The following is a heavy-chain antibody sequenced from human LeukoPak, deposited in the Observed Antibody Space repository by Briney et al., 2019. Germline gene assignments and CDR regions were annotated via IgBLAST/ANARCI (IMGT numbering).Heavy chain of an antibody. CDR2: IYYSGST. D-gene: IGHD4-23*01. Sequence: SETLSLTCTVSGGSISSSSYYWGWIRQPPGKGLEWIGSIYYSGSTYYNPSLKSRVTISVDTSKNQFSLKLSSVTAADTAVYYCASNNGGNSDFIFPLDYWGQGTLVTVSS. V-gene: IGHV4-39*01. J-gene: IGHJ4*02. CDR3: ASNNGGNSDFIFPLDY. CDR1: GGSISSSSYY.